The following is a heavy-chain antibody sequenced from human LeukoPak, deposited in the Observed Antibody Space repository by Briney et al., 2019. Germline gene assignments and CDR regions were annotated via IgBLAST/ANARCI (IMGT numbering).Heavy chain of an antibody. J-gene: IGHJ4*02. Sequence: ASVTVSCKASGYTFTSYGIGWVRQAPGQGLEWMGWISAYNGNTNYAQKLQGRVTMTTDTSTSTAYMELRSLRSDDTAVYYCARERGSWFLSSSAGPTIDYWGQGTLVIVSS. D-gene: IGHD6-13*01. V-gene: IGHV1-18*01. CDR1: GYTFTSYG. CDR3: ARERGSWFLSSSAGPTIDY. CDR2: ISAYNGNT.